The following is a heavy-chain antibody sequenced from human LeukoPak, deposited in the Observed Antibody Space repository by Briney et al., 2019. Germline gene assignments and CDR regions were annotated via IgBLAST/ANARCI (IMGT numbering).Heavy chain of an antibody. J-gene: IGHJ1*01. V-gene: IGHV1-18*01. CDR1: GYTFTNYA. CDR2: IGDYNGNT. D-gene: IGHD6-13*01. CDR3: ARGVPAVGRSYGEFFQH. Sequence: ASGKVSSKASGYTFTNYAITWVRQAPGQGLEWMGWIGDYNGNTHYAQKFQGRVTMTTDTSTSTAYLELRSLRSDDTAVYYCARGVPAVGRSYGEFFQHWGQGTLVTVSS.